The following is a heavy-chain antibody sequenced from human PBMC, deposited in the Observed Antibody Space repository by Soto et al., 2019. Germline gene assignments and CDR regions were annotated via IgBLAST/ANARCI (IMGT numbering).Heavy chain of an antibody. Sequence: EVRLVESGGGLVQPGGSLRLSCTVSGFTFSDYFMDWVRQAPGKGLEWVGRVRDRLNSYSTQYAASVKGRFTISRDDSANSLYLQMNSLKIEDTAVHYCRRPGGDYWGHGTLVAVSS. CDR3: RRPGGDY. V-gene: IGHV3-72*01. CDR1: GFTFSDYF. J-gene: IGHJ4*01. CDR2: VRDRLNSYST. D-gene: IGHD3-10*01.